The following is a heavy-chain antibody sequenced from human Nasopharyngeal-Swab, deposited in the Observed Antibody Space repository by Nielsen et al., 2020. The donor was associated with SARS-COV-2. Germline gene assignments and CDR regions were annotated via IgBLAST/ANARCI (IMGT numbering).Heavy chain of an antibody. D-gene: IGHD6-13*01. Sequence: ASVKVSCKASGYTFTSYGISWVRQAPGQGLEWMGWISAYNGNTNYAQKFQGRVTMTRDTSISTAYMELSRLRSDDTAVYYCARAIAAAADFDYWGQGTLVTVSS. CDR2: ISAYNGNT. J-gene: IGHJ4*02. CDR1: GYTFTSYG. CDR3: ARAIAAAADFDY. V-gene: IGHV1-18*01.